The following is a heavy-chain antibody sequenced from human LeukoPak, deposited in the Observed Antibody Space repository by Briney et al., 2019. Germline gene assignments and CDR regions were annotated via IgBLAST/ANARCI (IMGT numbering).Heavy chain of an antibody. CDR3: ARDPGVRWLVGFDY. D-gene: IGHD6-19*01. Sequence: PGGSLRLSCAASGFTFSSYGMHWVRQAPGKGLEWVADVWYDGTNKYYADSVKGRFTISRDNSKNTLYLQMNSLRAGDTAVYYCARDPGVRWLVGFDYWGQGTLVTVSS. CDR1: GFTFSSYG. V-gene: IGHV3-33*01. CDR2: VWYDGTNK. J-gene: IGHJ4*02.